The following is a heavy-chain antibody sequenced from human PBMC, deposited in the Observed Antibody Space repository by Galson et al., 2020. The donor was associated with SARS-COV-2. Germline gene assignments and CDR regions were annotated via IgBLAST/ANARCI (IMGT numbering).Heavy chain of an antibody. D-gene: IGHD6-13*01. CDR2: INHSGST. J-gene: IGHJ6*02. V-gene: IGHV4-34*01. Sequence: SQTLSLTCAVYGGSFSGYYWSWIRQPPGKGLEWIGEINHSGSTNYNPSLKSRVTISVDTSKNQFSLKLSSVTAADTAVYYCARGGIAAAGLGYYYYYGMDVWGQGTTVTVSS. CDR3: ARGGIAAAGLGYYYYYGMDV. CDR1: GGSFSGYY.